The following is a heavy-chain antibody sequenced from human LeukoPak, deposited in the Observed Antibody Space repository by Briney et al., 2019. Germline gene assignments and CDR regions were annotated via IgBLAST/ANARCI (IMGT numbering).Heavy chain of an antibody. Sequence: SETLSLTCAVYGGSFSGYYWSWIRQPAGKGLEWIGRISSSGSTNYNPSLKSRVTISVDTSKNQFSLKLNSVTAADTAVYFCARRAYSAAYWKHFDYWGQGTLVTVSS. D-gene: IGHD1-1*01. CDR3: ARRAYSAAYWKHFDY. V-gene: IGHV4-59*10. CDR2: ISSSGST. CDR1: GGSFSGYY. J-gene: IGHJ4*02.